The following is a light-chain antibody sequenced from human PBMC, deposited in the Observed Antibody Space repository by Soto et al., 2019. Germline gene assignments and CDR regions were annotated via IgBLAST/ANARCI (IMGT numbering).Light chain of an antibody. CDR3: SLSTNTNTLVI. J-gene: IGLJ2*01. Sequence: QSALTQPASVSGSLGQSITISCTGTSSDIGRYKFVSWFQQHPGKAPKLMIFEGTNRPSGVSNRFSGSKSGNTASLTISGLQAEDEAIYFCSLSTNTNTLVIFGGGTKLTVL. V-gene: IGLV2-14*01. CDR2: EGT. CDR1: SSDIGRYKF.